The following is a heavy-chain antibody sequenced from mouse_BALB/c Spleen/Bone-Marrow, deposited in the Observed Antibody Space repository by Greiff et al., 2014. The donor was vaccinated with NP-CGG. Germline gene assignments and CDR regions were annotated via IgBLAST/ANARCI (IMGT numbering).Heavy chain of an antibody. CDR2: IDPANGNT. CDR1: GFNIKDTY. Sequence: VQLQQSGAELVKPGASVKLSCTASGFNIKDTYIHWVKQRPEQGLEWIGRIDPANGNTEYDPKFKGKATITTDTSSNTAYLQLSSLTSEDSAVYYCADSYYYACRYFDFWGAGTTLTVSS. CDR3: ADSYYYACRYFDF. J-gene: IGHJ2*01. D-gene: IGHD1-1*01. V-gene: IGHV14-3*02.